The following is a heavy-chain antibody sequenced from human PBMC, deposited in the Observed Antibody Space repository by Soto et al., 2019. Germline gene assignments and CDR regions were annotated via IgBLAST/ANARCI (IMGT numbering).Heavy chain of an antibody. D-gene: IGHD6-13*01. V-gene: IGHV3-23*01. Sequence: EVHLLESGGGLVHPGESLRLSCGASGFTFSTCVMTWVRQAPGKGLEWVSCITGSGTGTHYADSVKGRFTISRDNSKNTMYLQMNNLRAEDTGVYYCAKGLINGRWYAEDWGQGTLVTVSS. CDR3: AKGLINGRWYAED. J-gene: IGHJ4*02. CDR2: ITGSGTGT. CDR1: GFTFSTCV.